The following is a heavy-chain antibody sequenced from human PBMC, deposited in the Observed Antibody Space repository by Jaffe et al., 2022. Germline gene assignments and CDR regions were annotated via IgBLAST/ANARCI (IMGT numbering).Heavy chain of an antibody. CDR1: GFTFGSEA. CDR2: ISASGAGT. Sequence: EVQLLESGGGLVQPGGSLRLSCAASGFTFGSEAMSWVRQAPGEGLEWVSGISASGAGTYYTDSVKGRFTISRDNYKNTLSLQMNSLRAEDTAIYYCAKVTTRGWFFDYWGQGTLVSVSS. J-gene: IGHJ4*02. V-gene: IGHV3-23*01. D-gene: IGHD6-19*01. CDR3: AKVTTRGWFFDY.